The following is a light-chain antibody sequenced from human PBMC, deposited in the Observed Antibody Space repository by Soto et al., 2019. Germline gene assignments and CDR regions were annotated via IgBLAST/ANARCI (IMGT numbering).Light chain of an antibody. CDR2: GAS. Sequence: EIVLTQSPGTLSLSPGEVVNLSCRPGQIVTSSQLAWYQQKPGQAPRLLVFGASSRVLGIPDRFSGSGSGTDFTLTISRLEPEDFAVYYCHNYGSSPLNCGQGRRRAIK. CDR1: QIVTSSQ. J-gene: IGKJ5*01. CDR3: HNYGSSPLN. V-gene: IGKV3-20*01.